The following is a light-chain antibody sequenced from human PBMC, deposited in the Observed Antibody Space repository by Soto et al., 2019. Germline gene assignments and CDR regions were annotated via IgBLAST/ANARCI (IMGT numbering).Light chain of an antibody. CDR3: SSYTSSSTRV. CDR2: DVS. J-gene: IGLJ2*01. V-gene: IGLV2-14*01. Sequence: QSVLTQPASVSGSPGQSITISCTGTSSDVGGYNYVSWYQQHPGKAPKLMIYDVSNRPSGVSNRFSGSKSGNTASLTISGRQAEDEADYYCSSYTSSSTRVFGGGTKVT. CDR1: SSDVGGYNY.